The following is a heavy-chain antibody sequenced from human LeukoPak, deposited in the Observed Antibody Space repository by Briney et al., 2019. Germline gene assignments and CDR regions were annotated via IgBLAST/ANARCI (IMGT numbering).Heavy chain of an antibody. D-gene: IGHD4-17*01. Sequence: SETLSLTCTVSGYSISSGYYWGWIRQPPGKGLEWIGSIYHSGSTYYNPSLKSRVTISVDTSKNQFSLKLSSVTAADTAVYYCARADLYGDYVPYYFDYWGQGTLVTVSS. CDR1: GYSISSGYY. CDR2: IYHSGST. J-gene: IGHJ4*02. V-gene: IGHV4-38-2*02. CDR3: ARADLYGDYVPYYFDY.